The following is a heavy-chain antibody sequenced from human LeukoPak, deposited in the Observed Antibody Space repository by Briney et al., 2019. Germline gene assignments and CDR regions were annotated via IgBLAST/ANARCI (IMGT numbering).Heavy chain of an antibody. V-gene: IGHV4-34*01. D-gene: IGHD6-19*01. J-gene: IGHJ6*02. CDR1: GGSFSGYY. CDR2: INHSGST. Sequence: SEILSLTCAVYGGSFSGYYWSWIRQPPGKGLEWIGEINHSGSTNYNPSLKSRVTISVDTSKNQFSLKLSSVTAADTAVYYCARQSSGWAYCYYYGMDVWGQGTTVTVSS. CDR3: ARQSSGWAYCYYYGMDV.